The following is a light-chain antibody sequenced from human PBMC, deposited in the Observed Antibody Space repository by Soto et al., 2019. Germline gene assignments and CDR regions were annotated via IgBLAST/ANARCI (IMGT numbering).Light chain of an antibody. CDR1: SSDVGGYNY. CDR2: DVS. V-gene: IGLV2-14*01. CDR3: SSYTSSSTYV. Sequence: QSALTQPASVSGSPGQSITISCTGTSSDVGGYNYVSWYQQHPGKAPKLMIYDVSNRPSGVSNRFSGYKSGNTASLPSSGLQAEDEADYYCSSYTSSSTYVFGTGTKVTVL. J-gene: IGLJ1*01.